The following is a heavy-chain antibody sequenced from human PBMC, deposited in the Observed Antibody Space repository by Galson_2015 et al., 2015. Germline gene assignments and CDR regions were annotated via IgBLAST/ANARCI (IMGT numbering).Heavy chain of an antibody. CDR2: TYLRSRWYY. V-gene: IGHV6-1*01. CDR1: GDSVASKSAT. CDR3: AREGWRRAGYDCLDP. D-gene: IGHD5-24*01. Sequence: CAISGDSVASKSATWDWIRQSPSRGLEWLGRTYLRSRWYYDYAESVKGLITISPDTSKNQFSLQLNSVTPEDTAVYYCAREGWRRAGYDCLDPWGRGTLLTDSS. J-gene: IGHJ5*02.